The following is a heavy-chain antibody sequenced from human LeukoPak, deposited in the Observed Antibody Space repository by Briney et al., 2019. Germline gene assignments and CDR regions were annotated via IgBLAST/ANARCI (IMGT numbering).Heavy chain of an antibody. J-gene: IGHJ4*02. Sequence: SETLSLTCAVYGGSFSGYYWSWIRQPPGKGLEWIGEINHSGSTNYNPSLKSRATISVDTSKNQFSLKLSSVTAADTAVYYCARQGRWLQRHIDYWGQGTLVTVSS. CDR3: ARQGRWLQRHIDY. CDR1: GGSFSGYY. D-gene: IGHD5-24*01. V-gene: IGHV4-34*01. CDR2: INHSGST.